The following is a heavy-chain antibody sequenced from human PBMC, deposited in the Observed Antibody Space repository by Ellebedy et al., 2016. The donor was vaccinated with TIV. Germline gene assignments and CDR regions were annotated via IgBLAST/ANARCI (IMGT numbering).Heavy chain of an antibody. J-gene: IGHJ4*02. CDR2: IYYSGST. Sequence: MPSETLSLTCTVSGGSISSYYWSWIRQPPGKGLEWIGYIYYSGSTNYNPSLKSRVTISVDTSKNQFSLKLRSVTAADTAVYYCARESVYSSSSFDYWGQGTLVTVSS. V-gene: IGHV4-59*01. CDR1: GGSISSYY. CDR3: ARESVYSSSSFDY. D-gene: IGHD6-6*01.